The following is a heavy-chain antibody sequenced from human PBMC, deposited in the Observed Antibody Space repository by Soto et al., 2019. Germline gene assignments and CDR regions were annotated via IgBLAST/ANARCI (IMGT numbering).Heavy chain of an antibody. CDR3: ARTRVRALTAGESDP. J-gene: IGHJ5*02. D-gene: IGHD5-18*01. CDR1: GGSISGHY. V-gene: IGHV4-4*07. Sequence: SETLSLTCTVSGGSISGHYWSWIRQTAGKGLEWIGRIYSTGATNYNPSLSSRASMSIDTSKNQISLNLTSVTAADTAMYYCARTRVRALTAGESDPWGQGTLVTISS. CDR2: IYSTGAT.